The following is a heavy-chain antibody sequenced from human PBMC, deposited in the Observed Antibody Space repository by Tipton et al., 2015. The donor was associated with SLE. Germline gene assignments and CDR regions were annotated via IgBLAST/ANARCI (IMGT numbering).Heavy chain of an antibody. D-gene: IGHD3-9*01. J-gene: IGHJ5*02. Sequence: TLSLTCAVSGFSISNSGYYWGWIRQAPGKGLEWIGSVFQTGNSFHNPFLKSRVTISVDTSKNHFSLKLSSVTAADTAVYYCARQFYDILTGYFSTLFDPWGQGLLVTVSS. CDR1: GFSISNSGYY. CDR3: ARQFYDILTGYFSTLFDP. V-gene: IGHV4-38-2*01. CDR2: VFQTGNS.